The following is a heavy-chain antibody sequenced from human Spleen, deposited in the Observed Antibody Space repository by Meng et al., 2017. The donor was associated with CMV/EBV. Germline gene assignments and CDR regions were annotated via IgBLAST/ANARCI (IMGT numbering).Heavy chain of an antibody. Sequence: GESLKISCAASGFTLSSYDMNWVRQAPGKGLEWVSYISSTAYSIYYADSVKGRFTTSRDNAKNSLYLQLNSLRAEDTGVYYCAREDYGNTDSYHYYGMDVWGQGTTVTVSS. D-gene: IGHD4/OR15-4a*01. CDR2: ISSTAYSI. CDR1: GFTLSSYD. CDR3: AREDYGNTDSYHYYGMDV. V-gene: IGHV3-48*03. J-gene: IGHJ6*02.